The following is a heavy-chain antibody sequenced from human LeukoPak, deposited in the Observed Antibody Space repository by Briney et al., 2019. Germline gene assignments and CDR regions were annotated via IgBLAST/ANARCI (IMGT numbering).Heavy chain of an antibody. V-gene: IGHV3-23*01. D-gene: IGHD3-10*01. Sequence: GGSLRLSCAASGFTFSSYAMSWVRQAPGKGLEWVSAISGSGGSTYYADSVKGRFTISRDNSKNTLYLQMNSLRAEDTAVYYCAKGYNTMVRGVIKYYFDYWGQGTLGTVSS. CDR1: GFTFSSYA. CDR2: ISGSGGST. J-gene: IGHJ4*02. CDR3: AKGYNTMVRGVIKYYFDY.